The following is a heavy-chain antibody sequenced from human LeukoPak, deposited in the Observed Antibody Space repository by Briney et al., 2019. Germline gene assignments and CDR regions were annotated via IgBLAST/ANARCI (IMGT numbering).Heavy chain of an antibody. CDR1: GGSISSRTYY. CDR3: ARVLYYFYYMDV. J-gene: IGHJ6*03. CDR2: IYYSGSTYSNPSLKSGNT. Sequence: PSETLSLTCTVSGGSISSRTYYWGWIRQPPGKGLEWLGTIYYSGSTYSNPSLKSGNTYYNPSLKSRVTISMDTSKNQFSLKLTPVTAADTAVYYCARVLYYFYYMDVWGKGTTVTVSS. V-gene: IGHV4-39*07.